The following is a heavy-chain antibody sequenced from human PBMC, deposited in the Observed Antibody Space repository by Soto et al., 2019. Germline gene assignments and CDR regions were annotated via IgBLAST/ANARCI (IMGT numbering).Heavy chain of an antibody. CDR1: GGSFSGYY. CDR2: INHSGST. Sequence: SETLSLTCAVYGGSFSGYYWSWIRQPPGKGLEWIGEINHSGSTNYNPSLKSRVTISVDTSKNQFSLKLSSVTAADTAVYYCARGRGSLPVAGTVNWFDPWGQGTLVTVSS. J-gene: IGHJ5*02. CDR3: ARGRGSLPVAGTVNWFDP. D-gene: IGHD6-19*01. V-gene: IGHV4-34*01.